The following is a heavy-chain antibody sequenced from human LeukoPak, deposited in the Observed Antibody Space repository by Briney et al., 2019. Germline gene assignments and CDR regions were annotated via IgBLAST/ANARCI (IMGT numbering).Heavy chain of an antibody. Sequence: GGSLRLSCAASGFTFNNFAMSWVRQAPGKGLEWVSAISGSGGSTYYADSVKGRFTISRDNSKNTLYLQMNSLRAEDMALYYCAKALGSGAFDIWGQGTMVTVSS. CDR3: AKALGSGAFDI. J-gene: IGHJ3*02. V-gene: IGHV3-23*01. CDR2: ISGSGGST. CDR1: GFTFNNFA. D-gene: IGHD3-10*01.